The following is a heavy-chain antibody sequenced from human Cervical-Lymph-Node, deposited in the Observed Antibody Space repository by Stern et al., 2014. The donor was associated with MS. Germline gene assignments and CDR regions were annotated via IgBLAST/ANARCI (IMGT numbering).Heavy chain of an antibody. CDR2: ITGNTNYI. CDR3: ARARDYYYDSSGYEY. J-gene: IGHJ4*02. CDR1: GFTFSFYD. Sequence: EVQLVESGGRLVKPGGSLRLSCAASGFTFSFYDMNWVRQAPGKGLEWVSSITGNTNYIYYSDSVKGRFTISRDNDKNSLYLQMNSLRAEDTAIYYCARARDYYYDSSGYEYWGQGTLVTVSS. D-gene: IGHD3-22*01. V-gene: IGHV3-21*01.